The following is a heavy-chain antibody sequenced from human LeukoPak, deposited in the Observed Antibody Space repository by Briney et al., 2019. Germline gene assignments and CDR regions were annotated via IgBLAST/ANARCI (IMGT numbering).Heavy chain of an antibody. CDR1: GGTFSSYA. D-gene: IGHD1-26*01. V-gene: IGHV1-69*13. CDR2: IIPIFGTA. J-gene: IGHJ1*01. Sequence: ASVKVSCKASGGTFSSYAISWVRQAPGQGLEWMGGIIPIFGTANYAQKFQGRVTITADESTSTAYMELSSLRSEDTAVYYCALKVGATTYFQHWGQGTLVTVSS. CDR3: ALKVGATTYFQH.